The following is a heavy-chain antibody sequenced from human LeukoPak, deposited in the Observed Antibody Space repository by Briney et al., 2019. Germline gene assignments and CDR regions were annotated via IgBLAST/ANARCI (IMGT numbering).Heavy chain of an antibody. D-gene: IGHD6-19*01. J-gene: IGHJ4*01. CDR2: LSGSGITT. CDR3: AKGIYSSGWSYFDY. CDR1: GFTFSSYA. V-gene: IGHV3-23*01. Sequence: GGSLRLSCAASGFTFSSYAMSWVRQAPGKGLEWVSTLSGSGITTYYADSVKGRFTISRDNSKNTLYLQMNTLRAEDSALYYCAKGIYSSGWSYFDYWGHGTLVTVSS.